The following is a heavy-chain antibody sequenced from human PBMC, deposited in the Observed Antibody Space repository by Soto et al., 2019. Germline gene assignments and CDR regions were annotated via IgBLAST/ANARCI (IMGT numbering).Heavy chain of an antibody. Sequence: HSYRPSIRCTVSSASISGHFWSWIRQPPGQGLEWIAYIYNSGSSYNPSLKSRVTISVDTSKNQLSLKLSSVIAADSAIYYCAMNADVWGQGATVTVSS. D-gene: IGHD1-1*01. CDR1: SASISGHF. CDR3: AMNADV. CDR2: IYNSGSS. V-gene: IGHV4-59*08. J-gene: IGHJ6*02.